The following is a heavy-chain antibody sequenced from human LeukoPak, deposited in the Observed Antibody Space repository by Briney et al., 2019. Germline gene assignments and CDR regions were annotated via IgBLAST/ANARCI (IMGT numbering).Heavy chain of an antibody. D-gene: IGHD3-22*01. CDR2: IIPIFGTA. V-gene: IGHV1-69*05. CDR3: ARIQYYYDSSGYYLDY. J-gene: IGHJ4*02. CDR1: GGTFSSYA. Sequence: VASVKVSCKASGGTFSSYAISWVRQAPGQGLEWMGGIIPIFGTANYAQKFQGRVTITTDESTSTAYMELSSLRSEDTAVYYCARIQYYYDSSGYYLDYWGQGTLVTVSS.